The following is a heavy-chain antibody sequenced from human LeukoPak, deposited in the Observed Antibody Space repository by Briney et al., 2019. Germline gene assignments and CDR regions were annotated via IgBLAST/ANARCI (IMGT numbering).Heavy chain of an antibody. D-gene: IGHD5/OR15-5a*01. CDR1: GFTFSSYS. V-gene: IGHV3-30*04. CDR3: ARVYDLSVVGYYSGMDV. Sequence: QPGGSLRLSCAVSGFTFSSYSVHWVRQPPGKGLEWVALISYDRNREYYAHSVKGRFTISRDDSKNTVYLQMNSLRTEDTAVYFCARVYDLSVVGYYSGMDVWGQGTTVTVSS. CDR2: ISYDRNRE. J-gene: IGHJ6*02.